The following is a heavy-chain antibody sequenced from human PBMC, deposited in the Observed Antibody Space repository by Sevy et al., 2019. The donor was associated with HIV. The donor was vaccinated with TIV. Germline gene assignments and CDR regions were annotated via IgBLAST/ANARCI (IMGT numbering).Heavy chain of an antibody. CDR2: ISYDGSNK. CDR1: GFTFSSYG. D-gene: IGHD3-10*01. V-gene: IGHV3-30*18. Sequence: GGSLRLSCAASGFTFSSYGMHWVRQAPGKGLEWVAVISYDGSNKYDADSVKGRFTISRDNSKNTLYLQMNSLRAEDTAVYYCAKDQGTMVRGVILPSYYYGMDVRGQGTTVTVSS. J-gene: IGHJ6*02. CDR3: AKDQGTMVRGVILPSYYYGMDV.